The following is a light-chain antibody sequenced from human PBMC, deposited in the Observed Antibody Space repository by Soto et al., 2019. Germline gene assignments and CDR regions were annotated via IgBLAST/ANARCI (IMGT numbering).Light chain of an antibody. CDR3: QQADSFPLT. CDR1: QGISSW. CDR2: AAS. V-gene: IGKV1D-12*01. Sequence: DIQMTQSPASVSASLGARVTITCRASQGISSWLARYQQKPGKAPKLLIYAASTLHSGAPSRFSGSGSGTDFTLTISSLLPEDFATYYCQQADSFPLTFGGGTKVEI. J-gene: IGKJ4*01.